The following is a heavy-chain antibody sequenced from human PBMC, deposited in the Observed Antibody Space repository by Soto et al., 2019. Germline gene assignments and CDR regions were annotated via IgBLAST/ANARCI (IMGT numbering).Heavy chain of an antibody. CDR2: ISYSGST. CDR1: GDSISQNY. Sequence: FAIQALTGSDSGDSISQNYWGWHRQPLGKGLEWVGSISYSGSTFYNPSLKSRVTISMDSSKNQLSLRLTSVTAADTAVYYGARDPSGNPPLYWVAPWGKGTVLTGS. CDR3: ARDPSGNPPLYWVAP. V-gene: IGHV4-59*01. J-gene: IGHJ5*02. D-gene: IGHD1-1*01.